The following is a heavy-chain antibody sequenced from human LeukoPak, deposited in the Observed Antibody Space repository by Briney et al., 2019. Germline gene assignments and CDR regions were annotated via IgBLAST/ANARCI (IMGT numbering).Heavy chain of an antibody. CDR1: GGSIRSGDFY. D-gene: IGHD2-2*01. J-gene: IGHJ5*02. Sequence: SETLSLTCTVSGGSIRSGDFYWSWIRQPPGKGLEWIGYIYYSGSTNYNPSLKSRVTISVDTSKNQFSLKLSSVTAADTAVYYCARVFTSHNAGWFDPWGQGTLVTVSS. CDR3: ARVFTSHNAGWFDP. V-gene: IGHV4-61*08. CDR2: IYYSGST.